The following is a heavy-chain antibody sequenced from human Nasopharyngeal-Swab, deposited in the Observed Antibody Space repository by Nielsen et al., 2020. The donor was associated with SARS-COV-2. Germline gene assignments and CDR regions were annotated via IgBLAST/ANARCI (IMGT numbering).Heavy chain of an antibody. CDR1: GFTFSSYA. CDR2: ISGSGGST. CDR3: AKPAYYDSSGYYYVYYYYMDV. J-gene: IGHJ6*03. D-gene: IGHD3-22*01. V-gene: IGHV3-23*01. Sequence: ESLKISCAASGFTFSSYAMSWVRQAPGKGLEWVSAISGSGGSTYYADSVKGRFTISRDNSKNTLYLQMNSLRAEDTAVYYCAKPAYYDSSGYYYVYYYYMDVWGKGTTVTVSS.